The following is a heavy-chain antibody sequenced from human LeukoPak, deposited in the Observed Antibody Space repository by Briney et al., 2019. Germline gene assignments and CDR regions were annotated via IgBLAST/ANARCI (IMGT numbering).Heavy chain of an antibody. CDR3: AKDHTIDY. Sequence: GGSLRLSCAASGFTFSSYDMHWVRQAPRKGLEWVAVISYVGSNKYYADSVKGRCTISRDNSKNTLYLQMNSLRAEDTAVYYCAKDHTIDYWGQGTLFTVSS. CDR1: GFTFSSYD. J-gene: IGHJ4*02. V-gene: IGHV3-30*18. CDR2: ISYVGSNK. D-gene: IGHD3-10*01.